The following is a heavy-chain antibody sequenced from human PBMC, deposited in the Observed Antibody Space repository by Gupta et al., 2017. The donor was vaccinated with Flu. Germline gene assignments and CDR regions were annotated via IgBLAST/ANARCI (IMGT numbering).Heavy chain of an antibody. CDR2: IDWDDDK. J-gene: IGHJ4*02. CDR1: GFSLNSRGMC. Sequence: QVTLRESGPALVKPTQTVTLTCTFSGFSLNSRGMCVSWIRQPPGKALEWLALIDWDDDKYYNPSLKTGLTISRDTSKNQVVLTMTSLSPADTATYYCARSEPVQGLRYFDYWGQGILVTVSS. V-gene: IGHV2-70*13. CDR3: ARSEPVQGLRYFDY. D-gene: IGHD1-26*01.